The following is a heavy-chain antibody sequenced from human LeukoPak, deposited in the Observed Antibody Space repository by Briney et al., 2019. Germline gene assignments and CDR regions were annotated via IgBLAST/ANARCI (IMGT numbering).Heavy chain of an antibody. D-gene: IGHD6-13*01. CDR2: INPNSGGT. CDR1: GYTFTGYY. V-gene: IGHV1-2*06. J-gene: IGHJ3*02. CDR3: AFSSSWYGGAFDI. Sequence: ASVKVSCKASGYTFTGYYMHWVRQAPGQGLEWMGRINPNSGGTNYAQQFQGRVTMTRDTSISTAYMEVSRLRSDDTAVYYCAFSSSWYGGAFDIWGQGTMVTVSS.